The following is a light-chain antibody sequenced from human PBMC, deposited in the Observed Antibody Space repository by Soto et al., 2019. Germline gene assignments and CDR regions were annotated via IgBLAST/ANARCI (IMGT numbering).Light chain of an antibody. CDR1: QSVSND. V-gene: IGKV3-11*01. CDR3: QQRSNWLYT. J-gene: IGKJ2*01. Sequence: EIVLTQSPATLSLSPGERATLSCRASQSVSNDLAWYQQQPGQAPRLLIYDASNRATGIPARFSGSGSGTDFTLTISSLEPEAFAVYYCQQRSNWLYTFGQGTKLEIK. CDR2: DAS.